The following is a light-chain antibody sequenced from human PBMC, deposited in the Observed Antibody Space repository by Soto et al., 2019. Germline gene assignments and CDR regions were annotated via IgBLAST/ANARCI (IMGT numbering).Light chain of an antibody. Sequence: EIVLTQSPGTLSLSPGERATLSCRASQSVSSTYLAWYRHKPGQAPRLLIYDASGRATGIPDRFSGSGSGTDFTLTISRLEPEDSAVYYCQQYGGSPSITFGQGTRLEIK. CDR2: DAS. CDR3: QQYGGSPSIT. V-gene: IGKV3-20*01. J-gene: IGKJ5*01. CDR1: QSVSSTY.